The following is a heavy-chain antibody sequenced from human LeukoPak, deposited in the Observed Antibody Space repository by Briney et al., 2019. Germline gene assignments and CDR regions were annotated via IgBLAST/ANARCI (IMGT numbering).Heavy chain of an antibody. Sequence: GGSLRLSCAASGFTFSSYGMHWVRQAPGKGLEWVAVIWYDGSNKYYADSAKGRFTISRDNSKNTLYLQMNSLKTDDTAVYYCARVSLERQLWLPFDYWGQGTLVTVSS. CDR2: IWYDGSNK. J-gene: IGHJ4*02. V-gene: IGHV3-33*01. CDR3: ARVSLERQLWLPFDY. D-gene: IGHD5-18*01. CDR1: GFTFSSYG.